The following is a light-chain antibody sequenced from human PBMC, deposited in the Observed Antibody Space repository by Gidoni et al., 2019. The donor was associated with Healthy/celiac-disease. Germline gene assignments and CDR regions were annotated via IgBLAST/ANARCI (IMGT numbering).Light chain of an antibody. J-gene: IGKJ1*01. CDR1: QSINTY. CDR2: DES. Sequence: DSQIAYSPSSLSASVGDRVTITCRASQSINTYLNWYQQKPGKAPKLLIYDESSLQSGVPSRFSGSGSGTDCTLTNSSLQPEDCATDYCQQGYSTPVTFGQGTKVEIK. CDR3: QQGYSTPVT. V-gene: IGKV1-39*01.